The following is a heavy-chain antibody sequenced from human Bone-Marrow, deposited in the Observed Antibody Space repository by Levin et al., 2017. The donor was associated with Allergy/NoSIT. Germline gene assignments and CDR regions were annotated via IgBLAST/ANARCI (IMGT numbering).Heavy chain of an antibody. CDR2: FIPISGTT. CDR3: ARWFGDDPFNTSCDP. D-gene: IGHD3-10*01. Sequence: PGESLKISCKTSGGTFGSYIITWVRQAPGQGLEWMGAFIPISGTTNYAHKFQGRFTISADTFSSTAYMELDSLTSDDTAVYYCARWFGDDPFNTSCDPWGQGTLVTVSS. CDR1: GGTFGSYI. V-gene: IGHV1-69*06. J-gene: IGHJ5*02.